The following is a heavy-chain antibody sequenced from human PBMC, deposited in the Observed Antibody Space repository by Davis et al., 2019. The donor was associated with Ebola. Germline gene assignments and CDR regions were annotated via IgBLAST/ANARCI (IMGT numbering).Heavy chain of an antibody. CDR3: ARALSRAITGTPWY. D-gene: IGHD1-20*01. CDR2: INPNSGGT. Sequence: ASVKVSCKASGYTFTSYYMHWVRQAPGQGLEWMGWINPNSGGTNYAQKFQGRVTMTRDTSISTAYMELSRLRSDDTAVYYCARALSRAITGTPWYWGQGTLVTVSS. J-gene: IGHJ4*02. V-gene: IGHV1-2*02. CDR1: GYTFTSYY.